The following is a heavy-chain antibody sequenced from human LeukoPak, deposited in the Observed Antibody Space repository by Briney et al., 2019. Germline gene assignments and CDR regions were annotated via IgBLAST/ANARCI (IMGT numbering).Heavy chain of an antibody. CDR2: IIPIFGTA. V-gene: IGHV1-69*05. J-gene: IGHJ6*03. CDR3: ARATGYYMDV. D-gene: IGHD4-17*01. Sequence: GGSVRLSCEASGVTFSSYAMSWVRQAPGQGLEWVGGIIPIFGTANYAEKFQGRVTITTDESTSTAYMELSSLRSEDTAVYYCARATGYYMDVWGKGTTVTVSS. CDR1: GVTFSSYA.